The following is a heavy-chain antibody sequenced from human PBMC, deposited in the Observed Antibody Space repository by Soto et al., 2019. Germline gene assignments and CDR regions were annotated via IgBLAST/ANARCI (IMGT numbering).Heavy chain of an antibody. V-gene: IGHV1-69*06. CDR2: IIPIFGTA. J-gene: IGHJ4*02. Sequence: GASVKVSCKACGGTFSSYAISWVRQAPGQGLEWMGGIIPIFGTANYAQKFQGRVTITADKSTSTAYMELSSLRSEDTAVYYCATSITMIVVVPYAYWGQGTLVTAPQ. CDR1: GGTFSSYA. CDR3: ATSITMIVVVPYAY. D-gene: IGHD3-22*01.